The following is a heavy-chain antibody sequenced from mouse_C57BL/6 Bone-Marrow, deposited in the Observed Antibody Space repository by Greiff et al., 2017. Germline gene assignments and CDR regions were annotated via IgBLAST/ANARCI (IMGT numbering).Heavy chain of an antibody. V-gene: IGHV1-69*01. CDR2: IDPSDSYT. J-gene: IGHJ2*01. CDR1: GYTFTSYW. D-gene: IGHD2-1*01. CDR3: ARSIGNYGY. Sequence: QVQLQQSGAELVMPGASVKLSCKASGYTFTSYWMHWVKQRPGQGLEWIGEIDPSDSYTNYNQKFKGKSTLTVDKSSSTAYMQLSSLTSEDSAVYYCARSIGNYGYWGQGTTLTVSS.